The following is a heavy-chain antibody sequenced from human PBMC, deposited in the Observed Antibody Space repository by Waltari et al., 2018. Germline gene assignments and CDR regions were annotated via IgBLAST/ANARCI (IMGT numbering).Heavy chain of an antibody. V-gene: IGHV3-23*01. D-gene: IGHD2-15*01. Sequence: EVQLLESGGGLVQPGGSLRLSCAASGFPFSSNAVSWVRQAPGKGLEWVSAISGSGGSTYYADSVKGRFTISRDNSKNTLYLQMNSLRAEDTAVYYCAKGLVVVAATDYWGQGTLVTVSS. J-gene: IGHJ4*02. CDR2: ISGSGGST. CDR3: AKGLVVVAATDY. CDR1: GFPFSSNA.